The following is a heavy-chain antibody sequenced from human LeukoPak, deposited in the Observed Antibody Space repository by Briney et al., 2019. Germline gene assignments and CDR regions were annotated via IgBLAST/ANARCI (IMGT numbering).Heavy chain of an antibody. CDR2: INSDGGST. V-gene: IGHV3-74*01. D-gene: IGHD3-3*01. CDR3: VKDWGAHYDFWSAYLDY. J-gene: IGHJ4*02. CDR1: GFTFSNYW. Sequence: GGSLRLSCAASGFTFSNYWMHWVRQAPGKGLVWVSRINSDGGSTYYADSVKGRFTISRDNSKNTLYLQMSSLRPEDTAVYYCVKDWGAHYDFWSAYLDYWGQGALVTVSS.